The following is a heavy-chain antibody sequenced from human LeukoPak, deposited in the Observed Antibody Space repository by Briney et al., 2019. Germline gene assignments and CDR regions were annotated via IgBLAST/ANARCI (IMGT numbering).Heavy chain of an antibody. D-gene: IGHD2-2*03. Sequence: PSETLSLTCTVSGGSISNYYWSWIRQPPGKGLEWIGYIYYSGSTNYNPSLRSRVTISVDTSKNQFSLKLSSVAAADTAVYYCAYGYCSSTSCFQRAFDYWGQGTLVTVSS. J-gene: IGHJ4*02. CDR1: GGSISNYY. V-gene: IGHV4-59*12. CDR3: AYGYCSSTSCFQRAFDY. CDR2: IYYSGST.